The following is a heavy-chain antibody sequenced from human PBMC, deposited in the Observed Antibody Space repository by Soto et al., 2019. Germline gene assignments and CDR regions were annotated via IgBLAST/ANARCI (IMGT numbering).Heavy chain of an antibody. V-gene: IGHV3-30*18. CDR2: ISYDGSNK. Sequence: QVQLVESGGGVVQPGRSLRLSCAASGFTFSGYGMHWVRQAPGKGLEWVAVISYDGSNKYYADSVKGRFTISRDNSKNTLYLQMNSLRAEDTAVYYCAKDTYSSGWYVGDYFDYWGQGTLVTVSS. D-gene: IGHD6-19*01. CDR3: AKDTYSSGWYVGDYFDY. J-gene: IGHJ4*02. CDR1: GFTFSGYG.